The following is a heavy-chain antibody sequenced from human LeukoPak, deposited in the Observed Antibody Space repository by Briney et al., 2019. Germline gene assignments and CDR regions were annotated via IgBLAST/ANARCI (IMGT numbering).Heavy chain of an antibody. CDR2: IWYDGSNK. J-gene: IGHJ4*02. D-gene: IGHD3-22*01. CDR3: AKGQDSSGYLDY. Sequence: SRGSLRLSCAASGFTFSSDGMDWVRQAPGKGREGGAVIWYDGSNKYYADSVKGRFTISRDNSKNTLYLQMNSLRDEDTAVYYCAKGQDSSGYLDYWGQGTLVTVSS. V-gene: IGHV3-33*06. CDR1: GFTFSSDG.